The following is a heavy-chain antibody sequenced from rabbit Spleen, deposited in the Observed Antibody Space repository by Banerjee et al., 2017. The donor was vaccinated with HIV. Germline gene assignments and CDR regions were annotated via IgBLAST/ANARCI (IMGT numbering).Heavy chain of an antibody. V-gene: IGHV1S40*01. CDR2: IYAGSSGST. D-gene: IGHD6-1*01. CDR1: GIDFIGTVY. J-gene: IGHJ4*01. CDR3: AKGDIYGYGRYDL. Sequence: QSLEESGGDLVKPGASLILTCTASGIDFIGTVYMCWVRQAPGKGLEWIACIYAGSSGSTYYASWAKGGFAISKTSWTTVTMQMNSLPAAVTAAYFCAKGDIYGYGRYDLWGPGTLVTVS.